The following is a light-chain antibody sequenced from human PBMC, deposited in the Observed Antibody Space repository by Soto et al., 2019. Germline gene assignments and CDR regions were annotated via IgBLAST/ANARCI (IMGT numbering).Light chain of an antibody. CDR1: QSVNSRY. Sequence: DTVLAQSPGTLSLSPWERATLSCRASQSVNSRYIAWYQVKPGQAPRLLIYEASSRATGIPSRFSGSGSGTDFTLTISSLQPEDFATYYCQQSYSTLFGGGTKVDIK. CDR2: EAS. J-gene: IGKJ4*01. V-gene: IGKV3D-20*02. CDR3: QQSYSTL.